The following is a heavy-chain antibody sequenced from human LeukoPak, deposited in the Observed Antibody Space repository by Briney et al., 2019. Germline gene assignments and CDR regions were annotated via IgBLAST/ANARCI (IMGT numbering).Heavy chain of an antibody. CDR1: GGSISSGSYY. J-gene: IGHJ4*02. CDR3: ARAPSGYDPLYYFDY. Sequence: SETLSLTCTVSGGSISSGSYYWSWIRQPPGKGLEWIGYIYYSGSTNYNPSLKSRVTISVDTSKNQFSLKLSSVTAADTAVYYCARAPSGYDPLYYFDYWGQGTLVTVSS. D-gene: IGHD5-12*01. V-gene: IGHV4-61*01. CDR2: IYYSGST.